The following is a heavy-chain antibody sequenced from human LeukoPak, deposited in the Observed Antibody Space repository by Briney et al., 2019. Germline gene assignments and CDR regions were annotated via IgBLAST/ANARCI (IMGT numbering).Heavy chain of an antibody. CDR3: ARDPTGPACSGGSCYRLEYFQH. CDR1: GGTFSSYA. J-gene: IGHJ1*01. D-gene: IGHD2-15*01. V-gene: IGHV1-69*04. Sequence: SVKVSCKASGGTFSSYAISWVRQAPGQGLEWMGRIIPIFGIANYAQKFQGRVTITADKSTSTAYMELSSLRSEDTAVYYCARDPTGPACSGGSCYRLEYFQHWGQGTLVTVSS. CDR2: IIPIFGIA.